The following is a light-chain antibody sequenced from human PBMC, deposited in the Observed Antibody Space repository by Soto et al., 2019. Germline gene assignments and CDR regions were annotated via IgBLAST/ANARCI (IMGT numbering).Light chain of an antibody. J-gene: IGKJ4*01. Sequence: EIVLTQSTATLSLSPGERATLSCRASQSVSNYLAWYQQKPGQAPRLLIYDASNRASGIPARFSGSGSGTDFTLTISSLDPEDFAVYYGQQRSNWPPVTFGGGTKVEIK. CDR1: QSVSNY. CDR2: DAS. CDR3: QQRSNWPPVT. V-gene: IGKV3-11*01.